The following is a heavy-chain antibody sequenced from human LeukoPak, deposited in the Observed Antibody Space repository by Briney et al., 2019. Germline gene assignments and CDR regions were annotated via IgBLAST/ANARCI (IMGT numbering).Heavy chain of an antibody. CDR1: GFTFSSSG. CDR3: AKSGAIMPLFHFDY. J-gene: IGHJ4*02. D-gene: IGHD1-26*01. CDR2: IRYDGSNK. V-gene: IGHV3-30*02. Sequence: GGSLRLSCAASGFTFSSSGMHWVRQAPGKGLEWVAFIRYDGSNKYYADSVKGRFTISRDNSKNTLYLQMNSLRAEDTAVYYCAKSGAIMPLFHFDYWGQGTLVTVSS.